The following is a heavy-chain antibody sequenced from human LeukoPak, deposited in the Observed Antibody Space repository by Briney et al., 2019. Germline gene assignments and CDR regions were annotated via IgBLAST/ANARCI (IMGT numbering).Heavy chain of an antibody. J-gene: IGHJ6*02. Sequence: GASVKVSCKASGYTFTSYDINWVRQAPGQGLEWMGWMNPNSGNTGYAQKFQGRVTMTRNTSISTAYMELSSLRSEGTAVYYCARGSLSGWYYYYYYYGMDVWGQGTTVTVSS. CDR3: ARGSLSGWYYYYYYYGMDV. CDR2: MNPNSGNT. V-gene: IGHV1-8*01. CDR1: GYTFTSYD. D-gene: IGHD6-19*01.